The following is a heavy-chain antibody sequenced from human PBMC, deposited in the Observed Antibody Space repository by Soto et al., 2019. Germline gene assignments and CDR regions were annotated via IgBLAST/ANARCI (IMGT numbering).Heavy chain of an antibody. V-gene: IGHV1-69*01. CDR3: ARGVVPAANEEYYFDY. J-gene: IGHJ4*02. Sequence: QVQLVQSGAEVKKPGSLVKVSCKASGDTFSSYAISWVRQAPGQGLEWMGGIIPIFGTANYAQKFQGRVTITADESTSTAYMDLSSLRSEDTAVYYCARGVVPAANEEYYFDYWGQGTLVTVSS. CDR2: IIPIFGTA. CDR1: GDTFSSYA. D-gene: IGHD2-2*01.